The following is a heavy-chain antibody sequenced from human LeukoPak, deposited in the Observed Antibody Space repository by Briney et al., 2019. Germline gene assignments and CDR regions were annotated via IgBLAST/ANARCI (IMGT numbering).Heavy chain of an antibody. V-gene: IGHV4-34*01. D-gene: IGHD3-3*01. J-gene: IGHJ4*02. CDR3: ARRFWSGHYMRASDY. CDR1: GGSISSYY. CDR2: INHSGST. Sequence: SETLSLTCTVSGGSISSYYWSWIRQPPGKGLEWIGEINHSGSTNYNPSLKSRVTISVDTSKNQFSLKLSSVTAADTAVYYCARRFWSGHYMRASDYWGQGTLVTVSS.